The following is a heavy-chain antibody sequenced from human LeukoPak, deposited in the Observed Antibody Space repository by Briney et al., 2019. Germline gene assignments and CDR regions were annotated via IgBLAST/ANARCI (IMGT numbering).Heavy chain of an antibody. D-gene: IGHD6-19*01. CDR1: GGSMSPYH. CDR2: IYYSGST. Sequence: SETLSLTCTVSGGSMSPYHWGWIRQPPGQGLEWTGYIYYSGSTNYNPSLKSRVTTSVDTSKNQFSLKLSSVTAADTAIYYCARAVSGRFDYWGQGTLVTVSS. J-gene: IGHJ4*02. V-gene: IGHV4-59*08. CDR3: ARAVSGRFDY.